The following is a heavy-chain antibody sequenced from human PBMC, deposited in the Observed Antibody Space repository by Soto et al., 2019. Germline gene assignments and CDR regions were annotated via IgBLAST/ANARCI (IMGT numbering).Heavy chain of an antibody. CDR2: INPNSGGT. CDR1: GYTFTGYY. V-gene: IGHV1-2*02. Sequence: QVQLVQSGAEVKKPGASVKVSCKASGYTFTGYYMHWVRQAPGQGLEWMGWINPNSGGTNYAQKVQGRVTKTRDTSISTAYRELSRLRSDDTAVYYCARSDAYYYYGMDVWGQGTTVTVSS. CDR3: ARSDAYYYYGMDV. J-gene: IGHJ6*02.